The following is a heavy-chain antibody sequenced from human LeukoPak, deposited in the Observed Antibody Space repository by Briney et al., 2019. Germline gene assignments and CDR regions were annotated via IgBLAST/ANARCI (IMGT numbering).Heavy chain of an antibody. CDR1: GFTVSSNY. CDR3: ARDGAAAGTSLYY. Sequence: GGSLRLSCAASGFTVSSNYMSWVRQAPGKGLEWVSVIYSGGSTYYADSVKGRFTISRDNSKNTLYLQMNSLRAEDTAVYYCARDGAAAGTSLYYWGQGTLVTVSS. J-gene: IGHJ4*02. D-gene: IGHD6-13*01. V-gene: IGHV3-66*01. CDR2: IYSGGST.